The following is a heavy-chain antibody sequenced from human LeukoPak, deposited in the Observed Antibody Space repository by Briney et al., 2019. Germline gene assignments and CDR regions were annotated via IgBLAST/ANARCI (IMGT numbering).Heavy chain of an antibody. J-gene: IGHJ4*02. V-gene: IGHV3-30*04. D-gene: IGHD4-17*01. Sequence: GGSLRLSCAASGFTFTNYAMHWVRQPPGKGLQWVAVISYDGSKKWYADSVAGRFTISRDRSKNTVLLQMNSLGVEDTAVYYCASDYGNPDVVDYWGQGTLVTVSS. CDR3: ASDYGNPDVVDY. CDR1: GFTFTNYA. CDR2: ISYDGSKK.